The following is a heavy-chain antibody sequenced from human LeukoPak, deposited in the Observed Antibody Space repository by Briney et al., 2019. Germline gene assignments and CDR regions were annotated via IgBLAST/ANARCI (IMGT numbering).Heavy chain of an antibody. CDR3: ARGHIAVADYPLDY. D-gene: IGHD6-19*01. J-gene: IGHJ4*02. CDR1: GFTFSSYW. V-gene: IGHV3-7*01. CDR2: IKQDGSEK. Sequence: GGSLRLSCAASGFTFSSYWMSWVRQAPGKGLEWVANIKQDGSEKYYVDSVKGRFTISRDNAKNSLYLQMNSLRAEDTAVYYCARGHIAVADYPLDYWGQGTLVTVSS.